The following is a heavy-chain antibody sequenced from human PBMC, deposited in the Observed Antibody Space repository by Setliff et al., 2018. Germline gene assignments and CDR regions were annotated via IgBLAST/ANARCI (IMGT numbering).Heavy chain of an antibody. D-gene: IGHD3-22*01. V-gene: IGHV1-46*01. J-gene: IGHJ3*02. Sequence: SVKVSCKASGYTFTSHYMHWVRQAPGLGLEWMGTINPSSGRTSYAQKFQGRITMTRDTSTSTVYMDMSSLRSEDTAVYYCARDVFPYHYEGAFDIWGQGTMVTVSS. CDR1: GYTFTSHY. CDR2: INPSSGRT. CDR3: ARDVFPYHYEGAFDI.